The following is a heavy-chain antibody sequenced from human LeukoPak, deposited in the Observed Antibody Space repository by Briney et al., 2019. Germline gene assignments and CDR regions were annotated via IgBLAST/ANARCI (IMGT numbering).Heavy chain of an antibody. V-gene: IGHV3-7*01. Sequence: GGSLRLSCEGSGFTFSNYWMTWVRQAPEKGLEWVANIKPSGSEKHYADSVEGRFTISRDNAKNSLYLQMNSLRAEDTAVYYCAREQFNYYYDSSGYSAFDYWGQGTLVTVSS. J-gene: IGHJ4*02. CDR1: GFTFSNYW. D-gene: IGHD3-22*01. CDR2: IKPSGSEK. CDR3: AREQFNYYYDSSGYSAFDY.